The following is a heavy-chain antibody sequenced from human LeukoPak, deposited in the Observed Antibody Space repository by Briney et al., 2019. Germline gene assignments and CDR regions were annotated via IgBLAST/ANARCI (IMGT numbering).Heavy chain of an antibody. CDR3: VKVSYSSAGAEYFHL. D-gene: IGHD2-21*01. Sequence: GGSLRLSCAASGFTFDNYAMHWVRQVPGKGLEWVSGISWNSNSIDYADSVKGRFTISRDNAKNSIYLEMNSLRAEDMAFYYCVKVSYSSAGAEYFHLWGQGTLVTVSS. J-gene: IGHJ1*01. CDR1: GFTFDNYA. V-gene: IGHV3-9*03. CDR2: ISWNSNSI.